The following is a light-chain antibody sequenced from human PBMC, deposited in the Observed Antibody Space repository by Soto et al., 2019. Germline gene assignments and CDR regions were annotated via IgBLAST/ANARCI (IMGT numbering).Light chain of an antibody. V-gene: IGKV1-5*03. J-gene: IGKJ1*01. CDR3: QHYHSYSEA. CDR1: QTISSW. Sequence: DIQMTQSPSTLSGSVGDRVTITCRASQTISSWLAWYRQKPGKAPKLLIYKASTLKSGVPSRFSGSGSGTEFTLTISSLQPDDFANYYCQHYHSYSEAFGQGTKVELK. CDR2: KAS.